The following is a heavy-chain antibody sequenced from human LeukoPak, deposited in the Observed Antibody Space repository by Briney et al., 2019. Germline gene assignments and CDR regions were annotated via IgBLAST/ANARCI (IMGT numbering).Heavy chain of an antibody. Sequence: GGSLRRSCAASGFTFSSYFIHWVRQGPGKGLVWVSRIGSDGSSASSADSVKGRFTISRDNAKNTVFLQMYSLRDEDTAVYYCARDITIGIWGQGTLVTVSS. CDR2: IGSDGSSA. CDR1: GFTFSSYF. D-gene: IGHD5-24*01. V-gene: IGHV3-74*01. J-gene: IGHJ4*02. CDR3: ARDITIGI.